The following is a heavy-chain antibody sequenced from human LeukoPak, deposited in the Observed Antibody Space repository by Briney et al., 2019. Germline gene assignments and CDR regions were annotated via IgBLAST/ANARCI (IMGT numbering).Heavy chain of an antibody. J-gene: IGHJ5*02. Sequence: GSSVKVSCKASGGTFSSYTISWVRQAPGQGLEWMGRIIPILGIANYAQKFQGRVTITADKSTSTAYMGLSSLRSEDTAVYYCARDEPSDHWFDPWGQGTLVTVSS. D-gene: IGHD1-14*01. CDR3: ARDEPSDHWFDP. V-gene: IGHV1-69*04. CDR2: IIPILGIA. CDR1: GGTFSSYT.